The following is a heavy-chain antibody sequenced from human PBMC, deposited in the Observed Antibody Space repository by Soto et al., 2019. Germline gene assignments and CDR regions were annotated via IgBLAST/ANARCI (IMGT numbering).Heavy chain of an antibody. Sequence: QVQLQESGPGLVKPSETLSLTCTVSGGSISSYYWSWIRQPPGKGLEWIGYIYYSGSTNYNPSLKIRVTISVDTSKNQFSLKLSSVTAADTAVYYCARSTTKYGMDVWGQGTTVTVSS. D-gene: IGHD1-1*01. CDR1: GGSISSYY. V-gene: IGHV4-59*08. CDR2: IYYSGST. CDR3: ARSTTKYGMDV. J-gene: IGHJ6*02.